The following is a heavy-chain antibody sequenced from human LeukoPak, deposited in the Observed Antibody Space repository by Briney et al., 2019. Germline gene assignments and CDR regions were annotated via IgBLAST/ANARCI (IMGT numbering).Heavy chain of an antibody. D-gene: IGHD2-2*03. CDR3: ARVDIVVVPAAKIKGHDAFDF. V-gene: IGHV5-51*01. J-gene: IGHJ3*01. CDR1: GYSFTSYW. Sequence: GESLKISCKGSGYSFTSYWIGWVRQMPGKGLEWMGIIYPGDSDTRYSPSFQGQVTISADKSISTAYLQWSSLKASDTAMYYCARVDIVVVPAAKIKGHDAFDFWGQGTMVTVSS. CDR2: IYPGDSDT.